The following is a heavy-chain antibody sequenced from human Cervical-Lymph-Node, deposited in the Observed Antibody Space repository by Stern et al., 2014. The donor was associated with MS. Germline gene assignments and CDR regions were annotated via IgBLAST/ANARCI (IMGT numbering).Heavy chain of an antibody. J-gene: IGHJ6*02. CDR2: IIPVLVKP. CDR1: GDTSNTDA. D-gene: IGHD1-14*01. Sequence: MQLVESGAEVQKPGSSVKVSCKASGDTSNTDAIHWVRQAPGQGLEWMGGIIPVLVKPVYAQRFKGRVSIAADESTATDYMELSSLRSDDTAVYYCARGASSAAWYKHAVDVWGQGTTVTVSS. V-gene: IGHV1-69*01. CDR3: ARGASSAAWYKHAVDV.